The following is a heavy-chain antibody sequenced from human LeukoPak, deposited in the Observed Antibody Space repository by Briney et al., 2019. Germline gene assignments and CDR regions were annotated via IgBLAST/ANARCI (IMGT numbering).Heavy chain of an antibody. Sequence: GRSLRLSCAASGFTFSSYAMSWVRQAPDKWLEWVSAISGIYGSTYYADSVQGRFTVSRDDSQNTLYLQMNSLSAEDTAVYYCAKVETSGGANCYALDYWGQGTLVTVSS. J-gene: IGHJ4*02. CDR3: AKVETSGGANCYALDY. D-gene: IGHD2-2*01. CDR2: ISGIYGST. V-gene: IGHV3-23*01. CDR1: GFTFSSYA.